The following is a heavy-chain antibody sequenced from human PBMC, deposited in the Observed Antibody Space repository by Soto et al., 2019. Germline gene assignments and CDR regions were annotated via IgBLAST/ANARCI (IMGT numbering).Heavy chain of an antibody. J-gene: IGHJ4*02. D-gene: IGHD3-3*01. V-gene: IGHV3-33*01. CDR3: ARDHDDYGDY. Sequence: QVQLVESGGGVVQPGRSLRLSCAASGFTFSSYGMHWVRQAPGKGLEWVAVIWYDGSNKYYADSVKGRFTISRDNSKNTLYLQMNSLRAEDTAVYYCARDHDDYGDYWGQGTLVTGSS. CDR2: IWYDGSNK. CDR1: GFTFSSYG.